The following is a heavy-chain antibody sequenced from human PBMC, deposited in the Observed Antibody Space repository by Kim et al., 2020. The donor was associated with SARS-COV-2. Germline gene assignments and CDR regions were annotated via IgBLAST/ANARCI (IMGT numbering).Heavy chain of an antibody. CDR2: EK. CDR3: AREIWWRFDH. V-gene: IGHV3-7*01. Sequence: EKVYLDSVRGRFNISRDNAKNSLFLQRNSLRAEDTAVYYCAREIWWRFDHWGQGTLVTVSS. D-gene: IGHD5-12*01. J-gene: IGHJ4*02.